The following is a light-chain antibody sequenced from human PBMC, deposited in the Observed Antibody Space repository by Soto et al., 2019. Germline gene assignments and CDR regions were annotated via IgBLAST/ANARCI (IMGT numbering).Light chain of an antibody. CDR2: DAS. J-gene: IGKJ1*01. Sequence: IVSTQAPSTLSLSQGDRATLSCRASQSVSSYLAWYQQKPGQAPRLLIYDASNRATGIPDRFSGSGSGTEFTLTISSLQSEDFAVYYCQQYNNWPPWTFGQGTKVDI. V-gene: IGKV3-11*01. CDR3: QQYNNWPPWT. CDR1: QSVSSY.